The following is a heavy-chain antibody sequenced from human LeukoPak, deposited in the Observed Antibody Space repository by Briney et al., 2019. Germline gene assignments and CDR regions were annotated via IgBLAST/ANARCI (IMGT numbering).Heavy chain of an antibody. CDR1: GFTFSSYA. Sequence: GGSLRVSCAASGFTFSSYAMSWVRQAPGKGLEWVSAISGSGGSTYYADSVKGRFTISRDNSKDTLYLQMNSLRAEDTAVYYCAKDLEDTAMATDYWGQGTLVTVSS. J-gene: IGHJ4*02. CDR3: AKDLEDTAMATDY. V-gene: IGHV3-23*01. D-gene: IGHD5-18*01. CDR2: ISGSGGST.